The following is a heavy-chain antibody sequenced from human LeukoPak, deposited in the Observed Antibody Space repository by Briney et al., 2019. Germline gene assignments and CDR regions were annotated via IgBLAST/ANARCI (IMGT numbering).Heavy chain of an antibody. V-gene: IGHV1-69*05. CDR2: IILIFGTA. CDR1: GGTSGSYA. Sequence: ASVKVSCKASGGTSGSYAISWGRQAPGQGLEWMGGIILIFGTANYAQKFQGRVTITTDESTSTAYMELSSLRSEDTAVYYCARVLRFLGNNWFDPWGQGTLVTVSS. CDR3: ARVLRFLGNNWFDP. D-gene: IGHD3-3*01. J-gene: IGHJ5*02.